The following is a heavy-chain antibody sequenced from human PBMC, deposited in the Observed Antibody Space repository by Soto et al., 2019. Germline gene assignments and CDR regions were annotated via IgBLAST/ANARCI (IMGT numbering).Heavy chain of an antibody. J-gene: IGHJ6*02. Sequence: GGSLRLSCAASGFSVSSDYMSWVRQAPGKGLEWVSLIYSGGDTYYADSVKGRFTISRDISSNTIYLHMTSLRADDTAIYYCTRAGSDPGNFYISNYYAIDAWGRGTTVTVSS. CDR1: GFSVSSDY. D-gene: IGHD3-10*01. V-gene: IGHV3-53*01. CDR3: TRAGSDPGNFYISNYYAIDA. CDR2: IYSGGDT.